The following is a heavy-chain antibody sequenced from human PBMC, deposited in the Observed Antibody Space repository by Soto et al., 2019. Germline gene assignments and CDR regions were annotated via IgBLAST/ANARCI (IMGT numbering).Heavy chain of an antibody. V-gene: IGHV4-59*08. CDR1: GGSISSYY. CDR2: IYYSGST. D-gene: IGHD3-10*01. J-gene: IGHJ6*02. CDR3: ARGSYYNDPPIGLPYYYIPRYGMDV. Sequence: SETLSLTCTVSGGSISSYYWSWIRQPPGKGLEWIGYIYYSGSTNYNPSLKSRVTLSVDTSKNQFSLKLSSVTAADTAVYYCARGSYYNDPPIGLPYYYIPRYGMDVWGRGTTVTVSS.